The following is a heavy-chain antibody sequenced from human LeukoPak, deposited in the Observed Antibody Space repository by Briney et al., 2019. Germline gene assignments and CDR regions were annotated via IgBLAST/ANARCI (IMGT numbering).Heavy chain of an antibody. Sequence: SETLSLTCAVYGGSFSGYYWSWIRQPPGKGLEWIGEINHSGSTNYNPSLKSRVTISVDTSKNQFSLKLSSVTAADTAVYYCERAGGTYSRSSGFNYWGQGTLVTVSS. CDR2: INHSGST. CDR1: GGSFSGYY. CDR3: ERAGGTYSRSSGFNY. J-gene: IGHJ4*02. D-gene: IGHD6-6*01. V-gene: IGHV4-34*01.